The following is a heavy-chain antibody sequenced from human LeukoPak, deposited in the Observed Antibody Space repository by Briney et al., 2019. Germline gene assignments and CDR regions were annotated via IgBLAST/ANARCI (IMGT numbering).Heavy chain of an antibody. CDR3: ASAGSALGY. D-gene: IGHD3-10*01. J-gene: IGHJ4*02. CDR2: IYYSGST. CDR1: GGSISSSSYY. V-gene: IGHV4-39*07. Sequence: PSETLSLTCTVSGGSISSSSYYWGWIRQPPGKGLEWIGSIYYSGSTYYNPSLKSRVTISVDTSKNQFSLKLSSVPAADTAVYYCASAGSALGYWGQGTLVTVSS.